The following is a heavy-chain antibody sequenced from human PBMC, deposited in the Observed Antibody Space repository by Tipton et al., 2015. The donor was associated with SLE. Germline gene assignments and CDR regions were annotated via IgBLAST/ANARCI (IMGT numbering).Heavy chain of an antibody. J-gene: IGHJ4*02. Sequence: TLSLTCAVYGGSFSGHYWSWIRQPPGKGVGWIGGGYYSGITYYNPSLKSRVTISVDTSKKQFSLSLTSVTAADTAVYYCARHPEFYDSSSPGDYWGQGTLVTVSS. V-gene: IGHV4-34*01. CDR1: GGSFSGHY. D-gene: IGHD3-22*01. CDR3: ARHPEFYDSSSPGDY. CDR2: GYYSGIT.